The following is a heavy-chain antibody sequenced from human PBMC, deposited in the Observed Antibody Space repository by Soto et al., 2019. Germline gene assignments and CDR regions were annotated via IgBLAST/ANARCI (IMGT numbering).Heavy chain of an antibody. V-gene: IGHV5-51*01. D-gene: IGHD6-13*01. CDR3: ARQSSSWRTYDAFDI. J-gene: IGHJ3*02. CDR2: IYPGDSDT. CDR1: WYSFTSYW. Sequence: GESLKISCNGSWYSFTSYWIGWVRQMPGKGLEWMGIIYPGDSDTRYSPSFQGQVTISADKSISTAYLQWSSLKASDTAMYYCARQSSSWRTYDAFDIWGQGTMVTVSS.